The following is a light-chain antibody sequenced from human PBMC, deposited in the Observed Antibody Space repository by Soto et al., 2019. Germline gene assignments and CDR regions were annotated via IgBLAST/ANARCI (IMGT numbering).Light chain of an antibody. J-gene: IGLJ3*02. CDR3: QSYDSSLWV. Sequence: NFMLTQPHSVSESPGKTVTISCTRSSGSIASNYVQWYQQRPRSAPTTVIYEDNQRPSGVPDRFSGSIDSSSNSASLTISGLKTEDEADYYCQSYDSSLWVFGGGTKVTVL. V-gene: IGLV6-57*03. CDR2: EDN. CDR1: SGSIASNY.